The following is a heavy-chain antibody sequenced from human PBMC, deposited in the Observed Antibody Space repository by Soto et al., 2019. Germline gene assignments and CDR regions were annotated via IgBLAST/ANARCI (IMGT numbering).Heavy chain of an antibody. V-gene: IGHV1-69*06. CDR1: GGTFSSYA. D-gene: IGHD2-2*01. Sequence: GASVKVSCKAPGGTFSSYAISWVRQAPGQGLEWMGGIIPIFGTANYAQKFQGRVTITADNSKNTLYLQMNSLRAEDTAVYYCARDGLYSSTSCYSHWGQGTLVTVSS. CDR2: IIPIFGTA. CDR3: ARDGLYSSTSCYSH. J-gene: IGHJ4*02.